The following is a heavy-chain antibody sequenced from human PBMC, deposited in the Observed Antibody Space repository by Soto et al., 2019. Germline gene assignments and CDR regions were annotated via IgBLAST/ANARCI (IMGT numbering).Heavy chain of an antibody. J-gene: IGHJ4*02. CDR3: PRDRSYYDTRGYLL. CDR2: ISYDGSNR. D-gene: IGHD3-22*01. CDR1: GFTFSSYG. V-gene: IGHV3-30*03. Sequence: GGSLRLSCAASGFTFSSYGLHWVRQAPGKGLEWVAVISYDGSNRYFANSVKSRFTNSRDNSKNTLYLHMKSLRDEDTGVYYCPRDRSYYDTRGYLLWGQGTLVTVSS.